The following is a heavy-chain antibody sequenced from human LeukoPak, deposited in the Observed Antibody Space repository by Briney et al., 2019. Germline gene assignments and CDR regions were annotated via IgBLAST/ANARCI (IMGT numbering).Heavy chain of an antibody. CDR2: IIPIFGTA. D-gene: IGHD3-10*01. CDR1: GGTFSSYA. J-gene: IGHJ6*03. V-gene: IGHV1-69*05. Sequence: GSSVKVSCKASGGTFSSYAISWVRQAPGQGLEWMGRIIPIFGTANYAQKFQGRVTITTDESTSTAYMELSSLRSEDTAVYYCARDIITNFYYYYYMDVWGKGTTVTVSS. CDR3: ARDIITNFYYYYYMDV.